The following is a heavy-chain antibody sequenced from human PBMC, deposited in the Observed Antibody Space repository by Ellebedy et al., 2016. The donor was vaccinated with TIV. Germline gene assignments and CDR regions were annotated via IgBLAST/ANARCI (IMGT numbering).Heavy chain of an antibody. D-gene: IGHD1-26*01. CDR1: GGTFSSYA. CDR3: ARGIDQAWELQAY. CDR2: IIPIFGTA. J-gene: IGHJ4*02. V-gene: IGHV1-69*13. Sequence: ASVKVSCKASGGTFSSYAISWVRQAPGQGLEWMGGIIPIFGTANYAQKFQGRVTITADESTSTAYMELRSLRVEDTAVYYCARGIDQAWELQAYWGQGALVTVSS.